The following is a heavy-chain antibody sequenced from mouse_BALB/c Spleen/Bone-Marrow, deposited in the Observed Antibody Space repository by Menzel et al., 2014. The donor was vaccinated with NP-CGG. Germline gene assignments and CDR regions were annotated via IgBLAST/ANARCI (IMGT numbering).Heavy chain of an antibody. CDR2: ISNGSSTI. D-gene: IGHD2-4*01. CDR3: ARKGAMITHYYATDY. Sequence: EVKLVESGGGLVQPGGSRKLSCAASGFTFSSFGMHWVRQAPEKGLEWVAYISNGSSTIYYADTVKGRFTISRDNPKNNLFLQMTSLRSEDTAMYYCARKGAMITHYYATDYWGQGTSVTVSS. J-gene: IGHJ4*01. V-gene: IGHV5-17*02. CDR1: GFTFSSFG.